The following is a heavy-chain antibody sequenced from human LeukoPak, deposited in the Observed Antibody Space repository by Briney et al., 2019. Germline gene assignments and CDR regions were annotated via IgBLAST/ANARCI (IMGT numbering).Heavy chain of an antibody. CDR2: INPKSGGT. V-gene: IGHV1-2*02. J-gene: IGHJ4*02. D-gene: IGHD2-15*01. CDR1: GYTFTGYY. CDR3: ARDFEGYCSGGSCYKDSYYFDY. Sequence: ASVKVSCKASGYTFTGYYMHWVRQAPGQGLEWMGWINPKSGGTNYAQKFQGRVTMTRDTSISTAYMELSRLRSDDTAVYYCARDFEGYCSGGSCYKDSYYFDYWGQGTLVTVSS.